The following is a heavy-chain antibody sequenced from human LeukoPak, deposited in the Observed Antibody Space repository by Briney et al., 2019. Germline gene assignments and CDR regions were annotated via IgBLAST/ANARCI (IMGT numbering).Heavy chain of an antibody. D-gene: IGHD6-19*01. CDR1: GYTFTSYA. V-gene: IGHV7-4-1*02. CDR2: INTNTGNP. Sequence: GASVKVSCKASGYTFTSYAMNWVRQAPGQGLEWMGWINTNTGNPTYAQGFTGRVVFSLDTSVSTAYLQISSLKAEDTAVYYCARDGLGSYYYYMDVWGKGTTVTVSS. J-gene: IGHJ6*03. CDR3: ARDGLGSYYYYMDV.